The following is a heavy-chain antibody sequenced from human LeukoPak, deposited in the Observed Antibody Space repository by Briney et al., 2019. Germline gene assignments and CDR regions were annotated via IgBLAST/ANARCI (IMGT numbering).Heavy chain of an antibody. Sequence: PSETLSLTCTVSGGSISSSSYYWGWIRQPPGKGLEWIGSIYYSGSTYYNPSLKSRVTISVDTSKNQFSLKLSSVTAAGTAVYYCARHALDYDFWSGYPGWFDPWGQGTLVTVSS. CDR1: GGSISSSSYY. D-gene: IGHD3-3*01. CDR3: ARHALDYDFWSGYPGWFDP. CDR2: IYYSGST. J-gene: IGHJ5*02. V-gene: IGHV4-39*01.